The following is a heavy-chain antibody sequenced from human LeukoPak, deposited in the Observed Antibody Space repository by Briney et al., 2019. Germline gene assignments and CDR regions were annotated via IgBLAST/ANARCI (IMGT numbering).Heavy chain of an antibody. CDR2: IKRDGSET. CDR1: EFSVGSNY. CDR3: ATDRRFKSSRSYYYYLDF. J-gene: IGHJ6*03. V-gene: IGHV3-7*01. Sequence: GGSLRLSCAASEFSVGSNYMTWVRQAPGKGLEWVASIKRDGSETSYVDSVKGRFTISRDNAKNSVYLQMNSLRAEDTAVYYCATDRRFKSSRSYYYYLDFWGKGTTVTVSS. D-gene: IGHD3-3*01.